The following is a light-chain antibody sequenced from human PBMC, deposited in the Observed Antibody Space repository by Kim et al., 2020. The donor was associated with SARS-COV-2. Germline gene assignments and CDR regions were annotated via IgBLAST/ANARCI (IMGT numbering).Light chain of an antibody. CDR1: QSVAPNH. CDR3: KQYDRPPYP. CDR2: GTS. J-gene: IGKJ2*01. V-gene: IGKV3-20*01. Sequence: EIVFTQSPGTLSLSPGERATLSCRASQSVAPNHLAWFQQKPGQAPRLLIYGTSSRATGIPDRFSASESGTDFTLTISRLEPEDFAVYFCKQYDRPPYPFGQRTTLE.